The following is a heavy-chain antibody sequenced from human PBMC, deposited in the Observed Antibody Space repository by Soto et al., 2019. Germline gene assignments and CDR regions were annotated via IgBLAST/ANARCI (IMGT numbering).Heavy chain of an antibody. CDR1: GGTFSSYA. CDR2: IIPIFGTA. J-gene: IGHJ6*02. D-gene: IGHD2-2*01. CDR3: ARDVVVPAAPGYYYYYGMDV. V-gene: IGHV1-69*13. Sequence: SVKVSCKASGGTFSSYAISWVRQAPGQGLEWMGGIIPIFGTANYAQKFQGRVTITADESTSTAYMELSSLRSEDTAVYYCARDVVVPAAPGYYYYYGMDVWGQGTTVTVSS.